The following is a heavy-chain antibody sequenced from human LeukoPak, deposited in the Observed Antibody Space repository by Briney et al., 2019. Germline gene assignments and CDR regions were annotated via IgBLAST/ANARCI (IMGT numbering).Heavy chain of an antibody. Sequence: SETLSLTCTVSGGSISSYSWSWIRQPPGKGLEWIGYIYHSGSTYYNPSLKSRVTISVDRSKNQFSLKLSSMTAADTAVYYCARGDYYGSGSYRDRFDPWGQGTLVTVSS. V-gene: IGHV4-30-2*01. CDR3: ARGDYYGSGSYRDRFDP. D-gene: IGHD3-10*01. CDR1: GGSISSYS. CDR2: IYHSGST. J-gene: IGHJ5*02.